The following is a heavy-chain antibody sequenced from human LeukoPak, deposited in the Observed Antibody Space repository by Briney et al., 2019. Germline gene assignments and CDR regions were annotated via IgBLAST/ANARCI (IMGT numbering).Heavy chain of an antibody. J-gene: IGHJ6*03. V-gene: IGHV4-39*01. Sequence: GSLRLSCAASGFTFSDYYMSWIRQPPGKGLEWIGSIYYSGSTYYNPSLKSRVTISVDTSKNQFSLKLSSVTAADTAVYYCARHGQYCSSTSCLYYYYYYMDVWGKGTTVTVSS. CDR3: ARHGQYCSSTSCLYYYYYYMDV. CDR2: IYYSGST. D-gene: IGHD2-2*01. CDR1: GFTFSDYY.